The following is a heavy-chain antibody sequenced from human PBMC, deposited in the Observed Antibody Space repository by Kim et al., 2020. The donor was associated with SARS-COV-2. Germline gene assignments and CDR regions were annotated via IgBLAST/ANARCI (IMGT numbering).Heavy chain of an antibody. D-gene: IGHD5-18*01. Sequence: GGSLRPSCVASGFTFSGYAMSWVRQTPGKGLEWVSAISGAGGGTYNADSVKGRFTISRDNSKNTLYLQMNSLRAEDTAVYYCAKIDTIISFDYWGQGTLVTVSS. CDR2: ISGAGGGT. V-gene: IGHV3-23*01. CDR1: GFTFSGYA. J-gene: IGHJ4*02. CDR3: AKIDTIISFDY.